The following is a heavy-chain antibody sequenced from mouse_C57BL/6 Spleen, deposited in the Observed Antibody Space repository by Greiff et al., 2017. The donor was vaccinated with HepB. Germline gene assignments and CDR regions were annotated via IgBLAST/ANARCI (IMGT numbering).Heavy chain of an antibody. V-gene: IGHV5-4*01. J-gene: IGHJ2*01. CDR1: GFTFSSYA. Sequence: EVKLMESGGGLVKPGGSLKLSCVVSGFTFSSYAMSWVRQTPEKRLEWVATISDGGSYTYYPDNVKGRFTISRDNAKNNLYLQMSHLKSEDTAIYYCARDEGGSFDYWGQGTTLTVSS. CDR3: ARDEGGSFDY. CDR2: ISDGGSYT.